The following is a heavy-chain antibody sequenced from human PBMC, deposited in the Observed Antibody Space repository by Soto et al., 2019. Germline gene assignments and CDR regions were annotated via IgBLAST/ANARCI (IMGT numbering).Heavy chain of an antibody. CDR2: ISYDGSNK. CDR3: ARDKVGQLWLYGMDV. CDR1: GFTFSSYA. D-gene: IGHD5-18*01. J-gene: IGHJ6*01. V-gene: IGHV3-30-3*01. Sequence: QVQLVESGGGVVQPGRSLRLSCAASGFTFSSYAMHWVRQAPGKGLEWVAVISYDGSNKYYADSVKGRFTISRDNSKNTLYLQMNSLRAEDTAVYYCARDKVGQLWLYGMDVW.